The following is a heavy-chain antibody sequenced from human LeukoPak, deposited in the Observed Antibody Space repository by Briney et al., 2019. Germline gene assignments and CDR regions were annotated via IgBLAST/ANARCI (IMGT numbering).Heavy chain of an antibody. CDR2: ISWNSGRR. D-gene: IGHD6-19*01. CDR1: GFTFDDYA. J-gene: IGHJ5*02. V-gene: IGHV3-9*01. Sequence: GGSLRLSCVGSGFTFDDYAMHWVRQAPGKGLEWVSGISWNSGRRGYADSVKGRFTISRDNAKNSLYLQMNSLRAEDTALYYCAKGGIAVAGTLWFDPWGQGTLVTVSS. CDR3: AKGGIAVAGTLWFDP.